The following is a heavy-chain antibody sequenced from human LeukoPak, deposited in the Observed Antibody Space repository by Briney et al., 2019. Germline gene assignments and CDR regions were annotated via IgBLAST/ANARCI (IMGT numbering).Heavy chain of an antibody. D-gene: IGHD3-22*01. J-gene: IGHJ3*02. CDR3: ARDYNYDSSAYDDALDI. CDR2: IIPIFHTT. CDR1: GGTFSSHG. Sequence: GSSVKVSCKASGGTFSSHGISWVRQAPGQGLEWMGGIIPIFHTTNYAQNFQDRLTITTDESTNTVYMELSSLRSEDTAVYYCARDYNYDSSAYDDALDIWGQGTMVAVSS. V-gene: IGHV1-69*05.